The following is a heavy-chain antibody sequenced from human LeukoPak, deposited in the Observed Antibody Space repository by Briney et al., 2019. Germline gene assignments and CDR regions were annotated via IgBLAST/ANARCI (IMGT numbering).Heavy chain of an antibody. CDR3: ANAKGHYYDSSGYFH. CDR2: ISGSGGST. CDR1: GFTFSSYA. D-gene: IGHD3-22*01. V-gene: IGHV3-23*01. Sequence: PGGSLRLSCAASGFTFSSYAMSWVRQAPGKGLEWVSAISGSGGSTYYADSVKGRFTISRDNSKNTLYLQMNSLRAEDTAVYYCANAKGHYYDSSGYFHWGQGTLVTVSP. J-gene: IGHJ4*02.